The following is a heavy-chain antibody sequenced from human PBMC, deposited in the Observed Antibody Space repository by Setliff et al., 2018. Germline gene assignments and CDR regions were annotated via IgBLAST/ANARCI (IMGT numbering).Heavy chain of an antibody. V-gene: IGHV4-39*01. CDR2: IYYSGGT. D-gene: IGHD5-18*01. Sequence: LTCTVSGGSISTKNYYWGWIRQPPGKGLEWIGNIYYSGGTYYSPSLKSRVTISVDTSENQFSLKLNSVTAADTAVYYCAGGEGWIQLFDYWGLGTQVTVSS. CDR3: AGGEGWIQLFDY. J-gene: IGHJ4*02. CDR1: GGSISTKNYY.